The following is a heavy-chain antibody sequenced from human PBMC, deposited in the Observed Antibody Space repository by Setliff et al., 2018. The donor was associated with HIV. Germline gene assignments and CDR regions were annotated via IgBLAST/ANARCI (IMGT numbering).Heavy chain of an antibody. D-gene: IGHD2-2*01. CDR1: GYTFSTYA. J-gene: IGHJ6*03. CDR3: ARGPYCSSSTCYGPLYYYYYMDV. CDR2: ISTYNGNT. V-gene: IGHV1-18*01. Sequence: ASVKVSCRASGYTFSTYAMHWVRQAPGQRLEWMGWISTYNGNTNYAQKLQGRVTMTSEISTRTAYMEVRSLRSDDTAVYYCARGPYCSSSTCYGPLYYYYYMDVWGKGTTVTVSS.